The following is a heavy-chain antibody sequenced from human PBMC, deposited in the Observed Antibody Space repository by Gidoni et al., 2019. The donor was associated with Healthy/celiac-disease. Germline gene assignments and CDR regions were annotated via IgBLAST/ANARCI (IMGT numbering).Heavy chain of an antibody. CDR2: ISGSGGST. D-gene: IGHD5-18*01. CDR3: ASSLPTAMVRGKFYY. V-gene: IGHV3-23*01. Sequence: EVQLLESGGGLVQPGGSLRLSCAASGFTFSSYAMRWVRQAPGKGLGWVSAISGSGGSTYYADSVKGRFTISRDNSKNTLYLQMNSLRAEDTAVYYCASSLPTAMVRGKFYYWGQGTLVTVSS. J-gene: IGHJ4*02. CDR1: GFTFSSYA.